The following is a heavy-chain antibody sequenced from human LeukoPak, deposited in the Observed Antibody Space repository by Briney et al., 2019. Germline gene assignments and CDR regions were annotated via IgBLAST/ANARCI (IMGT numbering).Heavy chain of an antibody. J-gene: IGHJ3*02. D-gene: IGHD3-22*01. CDR3: ARGYYDSSGYSTIDAFDI. V-gene: IGHV1-2*02. CDR1: GYTFTGYY. CDR2: INPNSGGT. Sequence: ASVQVSCKASGYTFTGYYMHWVRQAPGQGLAWMGWINPNSGGTNYAQKFQGRVTMTRDTSISTAYMELSRLRSDDTAVYYCARGYYDSSGYSTIDAFDIWGQGTMVTVSS.